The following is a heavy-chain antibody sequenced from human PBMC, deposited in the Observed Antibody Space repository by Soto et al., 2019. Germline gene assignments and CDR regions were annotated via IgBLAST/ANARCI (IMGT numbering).Heavy chain of an antibody. CDR2: ISGSGATT. V-gene: IGHV3-23*01. CDR1: GFTFNRYA. CDR3: AKDPEVVVTAPDY. J-gene: IGHJ4*02. Sequence: EVQLLESGGGLVQPGGSLRLSCAASGFTFNRYAMNWVRQAAGKGLEWVSGISGSGATTYYADCVKGRFTISRDNSRNTLYLQMNSLRAGDTAVYYCAKDPEVVVTAPDYWGQGTLVTVSS. D-gene: IGHD2-21*02.